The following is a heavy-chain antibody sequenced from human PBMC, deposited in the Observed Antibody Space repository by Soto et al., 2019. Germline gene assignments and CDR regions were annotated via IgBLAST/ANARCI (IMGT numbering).Heavy chain of an antibody. CDR2: FYYAGST. CDR3: ARDGSNWNDAFDY. D-gene: IGHD1-20*01. J-gene: IGHJ4*02. CDR1: GGSISSYY. Sequence: PSETLSLTCTVSGGSISSYYWSWIRQPPGKGLEWIGYFYYAGSTNYNPSLKSRVTISVDTSKNQFSLKLTSVTAADTAVYYCARDGSNWNDAFDYWGQGTLVTVSS. V-gene: IGHV4-59*01.